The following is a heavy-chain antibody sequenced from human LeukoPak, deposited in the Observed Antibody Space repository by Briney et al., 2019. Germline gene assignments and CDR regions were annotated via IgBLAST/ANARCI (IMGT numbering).Heavy chain of an antibody. CDR3: ASNFYDILTGARYDAFDI. D-gene: IGHD3-9*01. CDR2: ISAYNGNT. CDR1: GYTFTSYG. J-gene: IGHJ3*02. V-gene: IGHV1-18*01. Sequence: ASVKVSCKASGYTFTSYGISWVRQAPGQGLEWMGWISAYNGNTNYAQKLQARVTMTTDTSTSTAYMELRSLRSDDTAVYYCASNFYDILTGARYDAFDIWGQGTMVTVSS.